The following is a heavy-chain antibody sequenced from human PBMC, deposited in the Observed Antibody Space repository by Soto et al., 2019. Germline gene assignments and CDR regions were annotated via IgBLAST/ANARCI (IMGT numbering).Heavy chain of an antibody. D-gene: IGHD5-18*01. V-gene: IGHV3-30*18. CDR3: AKGFSYSVIDY. CDR2: ISYDGSNK. CDR1: GFTFSSYG. Sequence: QVQLVESGGGVVQTGRSLRLSCAASGFTFSSYGMHWVRQAPGKGLEWVAVISYDGSNKYYADSVKGRFTISRDNSKNTLSLQMSSLRAEDTAVYYCAKGFSYSVIDYWGQGTLVTVSS. J-gene: IGHJ4*02.